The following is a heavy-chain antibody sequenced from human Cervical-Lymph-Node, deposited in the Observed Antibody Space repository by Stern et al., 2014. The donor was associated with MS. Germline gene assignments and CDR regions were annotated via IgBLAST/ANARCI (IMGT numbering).Heavy chain of an antibody. D-gene: IGHD2-8*01. V-gene: IGHV4-4*07. J-gene: IGHJ6*02. Sequence: QVQLPESGPGLVKPSETLSLPCTVSGGFLKSYYWSWVRQSAGKGLEWIGRFHFSGNSNYNPSLTRRVPMSVDPAKRQFSLKLTSVTAADSAVYYCARDGGFCTNRVCPKYYHSGMDVWGQGTTVTVSS. CDR2: FHFSGNS. CDR3: ARDGGFCTNRVCPKYYHSGMDV. CDR1: GGFLKSYY.